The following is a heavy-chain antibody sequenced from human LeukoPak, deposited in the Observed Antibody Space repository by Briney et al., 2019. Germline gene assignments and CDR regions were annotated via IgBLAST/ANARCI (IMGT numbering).Heavy chain of an antibody. Sequence: ASVTVSCKASGGTFSSYAISWVRQAPGQGLEWMGRIIPILGIANYAQKFQGRVTITADKSTSTAYMELSSLRSEDTAVYYCARGSSINNWFDPWGQGTLVTVSS. CDR3: ARGSSINNWFDP. V-gene: IGHV1-69*04. D-gene: IGHD6-6*01. CDR1: GGTFSSYA. CDR2: IIPILGIA. J-gene: IGHJ5*02.